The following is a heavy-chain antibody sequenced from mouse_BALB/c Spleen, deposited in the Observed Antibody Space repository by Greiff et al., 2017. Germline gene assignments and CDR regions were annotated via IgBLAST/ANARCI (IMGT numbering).Heavy chain of an antibody. CDR3: ARPMITTAWFAY. CDR1: GFSLTSYG. Sequence: VQLQESGPGLVAPSQSLSITCTVSGFSLTSYGVHWVRQPPGKGLEWLGVIWAGGSTNYNSALMSRLSISKDNSKSQVFLKMNSLQTDDTAMYYCARPMITTAWFAYWGQGTLVTVSA. CDR2: IWAGGST. J-gene: IGHJ3*01. D-gene: IGHD2-4*01. V-gene: IGHV2-9*02.